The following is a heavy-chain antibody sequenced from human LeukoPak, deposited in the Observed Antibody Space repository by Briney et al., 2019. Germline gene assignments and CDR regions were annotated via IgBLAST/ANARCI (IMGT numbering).Heavy chain of an antibody. V-gene: IGHV3-11*01. Sequence: PGGXXRXXCAASGFTFSDYYMSWVRQAPGKGREWVSYISSSGSTTYYADSVKGRFTISRDNAKNSLYLQMNSLRGEDTAVYYCARPRQVGATTGFDYWGQGTLVTVSS. D-gene: IGHD1-26*01. CDR1: GFTFSDYY. CDR3: ARPRQVGATTGFDY. J-gene: IGHJ4*02. CDR2: ISSSGSTT.